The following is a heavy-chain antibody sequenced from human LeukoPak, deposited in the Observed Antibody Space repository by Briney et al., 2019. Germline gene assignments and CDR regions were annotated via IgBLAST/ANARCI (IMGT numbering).Heavy chain of an antibody. D-gene: IGHD3-22*01. CDR1: GFTLSSYS. J-gene: IGHJ4*02. V-gene: IGHV3-21*01. CDR3: ARDPSRRGYYYDSSGYPLEDY. CDR2: ISSSSSYI. Sequence: GGSLRLSCAASGFTLSSYSMNWVRQAPGKGLEWVSSISSSSSYIYYADSVKGRFTISRDNAKNSLYLQMNSLRAEDTAVYYCARDPSRRGYYYDSSGYPLEDYWGQGTLVTVSS.